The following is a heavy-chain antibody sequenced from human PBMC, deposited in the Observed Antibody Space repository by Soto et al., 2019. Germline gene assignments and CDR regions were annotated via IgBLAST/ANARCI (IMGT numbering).Heavy chain of an antibody. CDR1: GFTFSDHY. V-gene: IGHV3-72*01. CDR3: ASGLNSFDL. CDR2: TRNKAKSYTT. D-gene: IGHD4-4*01. Sequence: EVQLVESGGGVVQPGGSLRLSCAASGFTFSDHYMDWVRQAPGKGLEWVGRTRNKAKSYTTEYAASVRGRFTISRDESKSSLYLQMNSLKTEDTAVYYCASGLNSFDLWGQGTLVTVSS. J-gene: IGHJ4*02.